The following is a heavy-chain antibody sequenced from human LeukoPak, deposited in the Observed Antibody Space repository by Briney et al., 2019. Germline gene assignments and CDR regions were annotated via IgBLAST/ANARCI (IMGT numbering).Heavy chain of an antibody. Sequence: PGGSLRLSCAASGFTFSSYSMNWVRQTPGKGLEWVSSISATSSYIYYADSARGRFTISRDNAKNSLYLQMNSLRAEDTAVYYCARRVLTDRSFDYWGQGTLVTVSS. CDR1: GFTFSSYS. V-gene: IGHV3-21*01. CDR2: ISATSSYI. CDR3: ARRVLTDRSFDY. J-gene: IGHJ4*02. D-gene: IGHD4/OR15-4a*01.